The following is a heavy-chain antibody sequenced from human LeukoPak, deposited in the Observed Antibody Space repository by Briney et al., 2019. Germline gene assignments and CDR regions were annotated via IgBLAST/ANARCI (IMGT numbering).Heavy chain of an antibody. CDR2: ISSSSSTI. J-gene: IGHJ1*01. V-gene: IGHV3-48*02. CDR1: GFTFSSYS. Sequence: GGSLRLSCAASGFTFSSYSMNWVRQAPGKGLEWVSYISSSSSTIYYADSVKGRFTISRDNAKNSLYLQMNSLRDKDTAVYYCARDPYDSSGYRIFQHWGQGTLVTVSS. CDR3: ARDPYDSSGYRIFQH. D-gene: IGHD3-22*01.